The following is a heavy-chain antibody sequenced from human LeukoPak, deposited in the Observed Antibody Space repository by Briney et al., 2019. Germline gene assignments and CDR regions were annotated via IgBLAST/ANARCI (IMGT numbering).Heavy chain of an antibody. V-gene: IGHV4-59*08. CDR1: GGSISSYY. CDR3: ARQRGLGYCSSTSCYADYYYGMDV. CDR2: IYYSGST. Sequence: PSETLSLTCTVSGGSISSYYWSWIRQPPGKGLEWIGYIYYSGSTNYNPSLKSRVTISVDTSKNQFSLKLSSVTAADTAVYYCARQRGLGYCSSTSCYADYYYGMDVWGQGTTVTVSS. J-gene: IGHJ6*02. D-gene: IGHD2-2*03.